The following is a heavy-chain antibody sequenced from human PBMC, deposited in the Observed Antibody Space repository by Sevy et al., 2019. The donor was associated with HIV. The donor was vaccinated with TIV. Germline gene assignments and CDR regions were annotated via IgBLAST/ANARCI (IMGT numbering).Heavy chain of an antibody. CDR1: GFTLSSYW. V-gene: IGHV3-7*01. Sequence: GGSLRLSCAASGFTLSSYWMSWVRQAPGKGLEWVANIKQDGSEKYYVDSVKGRFTISRDNAKNSLYLQMNSLRAEDTAVYYCARGFGVPGYGMDVWGQGTTVTVSS. D-gene: IGHD3-3*01. CDR3: ARGFGVPGYGMDV. J-gene: IGHJ6*02. CDR2: IKQDGSEK.